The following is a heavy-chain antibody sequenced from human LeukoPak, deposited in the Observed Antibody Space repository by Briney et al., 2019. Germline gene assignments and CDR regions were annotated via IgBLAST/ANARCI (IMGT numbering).Heavy chain of an antibody. CDR1: GFTFDDYG. D-gene: IGHD4-17*01. CDR2: INWNAGST. Sequence: TGGSLRLSCAASGFTFDDYGMSWVRQAPGKGLERVSGINWNAGSTGYADSVKGRFTISRDNAKNSLYLQMNSLRVEDTALYHCARGNYGDSDPRAFDIWGQGTMVTVSS. J-gene: IGHJ3*02. V-gene: IGHV3-20*01. CDR3: ARGNYGDSDPRAFDI.